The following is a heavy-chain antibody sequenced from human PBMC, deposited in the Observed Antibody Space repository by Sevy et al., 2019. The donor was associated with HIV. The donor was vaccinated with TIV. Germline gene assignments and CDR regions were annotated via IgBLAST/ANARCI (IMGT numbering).Heavy chain of an antibody. Sequence: GGSLRLSCAASGFSISGYGMHWVRQAPGKGLEWVAVIWYDGINREYADSVKGRFTISRDNSKNTLYLQMNSLRVEDTAVYYCAREDIRVAGIGYYFHSWGQGTLVTVS. CDR2: IWYDGINR. D-gene: IGHD6-19*01. CDR1: GFSISGYG. J-gene: IGHJ4*02. CDR3: AREDIRVAGIGYYFHS. V-gene: IGHV3-33*01.